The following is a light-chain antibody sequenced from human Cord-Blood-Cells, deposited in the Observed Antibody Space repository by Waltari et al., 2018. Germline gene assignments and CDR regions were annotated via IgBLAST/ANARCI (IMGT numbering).Light chain of an antibody. V-gene: IGLV1-44*01. CDR1: SSNIGSNT. J-gene: IGLJ3*02. Sequence: QSVLTQPPSASGTPGQRVTISCSGSSSNIGSNTVTWYQQLPGTAPKLLIYSNNQRPSGVPDRFSGSKSGTSASLAISGLQSEDEADYYCAAWDDSLNGARVFGGGTKLTVL. CDR2: SNN. CDR3: AAWDDSLNGARV.